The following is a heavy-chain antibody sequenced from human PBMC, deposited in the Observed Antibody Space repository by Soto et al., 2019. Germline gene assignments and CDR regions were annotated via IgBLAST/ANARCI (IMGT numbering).Heavy chain of an antibody. CDR2: INEDGSEK. CDR3: ERDLFDF. V-gene: IGHV3-7*01. J-gene: IGHJ4*02. Sequence: EVQLVESGGGLVQPGFTFSNYWMNWVRQAPGKGLEWVANINEDGSEKYYVDSAKGRFTISRENAKNSLYLQMSSLRGEESVVYYCERDLFDFWGQGTLVTVSS. CDR1: FTFSNYW.